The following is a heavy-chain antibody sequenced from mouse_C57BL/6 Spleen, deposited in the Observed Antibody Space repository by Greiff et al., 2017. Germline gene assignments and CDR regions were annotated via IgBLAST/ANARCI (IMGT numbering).Heavy chain of an antibody. CDR1: GYTFTSYW. CDR3: ARLHYRDACLAY. D-gene: IGHD2-14*01. Sequence: QVQLKQPGAELVKPGASVKMSCKASGYTFTSYWITWVKQRPGQGLEWIGDIYPGSGSTNYNEKFKSKATLTVDTSSSTAYMQLSSLTSEDSAVYYCARLHYRDACLAYWGQGTLVTVSA. CDR2: IYPGSGST. J-gene: IGHJ3*01. V-gene: IGHV1-55*01.